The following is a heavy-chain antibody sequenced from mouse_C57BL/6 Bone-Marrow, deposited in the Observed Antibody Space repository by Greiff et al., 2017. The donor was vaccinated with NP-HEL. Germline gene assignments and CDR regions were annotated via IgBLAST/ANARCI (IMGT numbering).Heavy chain of an antibody. CDR1: GYTFTSYW. Sequence: VKLQQPGAELVKPGASVKLSCKASGYTFTSYWMHWVKQRPGRGLEWIGRIDPNSGGTKYNEKFKSKATLTVDKPSSTAYMQLSSLTSEDSAVYYCAKSLYYGSSYYAMDYWGQGTSVTVSS. J-gene: IGHJ4*01. CDR3: AKSLYYGSSYYAMDY. CDR2: IDPNSGGT. D-gene: IGHD1-1*01. V-gene: IGHV1-72*01.